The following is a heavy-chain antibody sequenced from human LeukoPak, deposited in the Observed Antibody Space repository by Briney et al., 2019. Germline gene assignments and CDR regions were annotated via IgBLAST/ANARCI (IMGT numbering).Heavy chain of an antibody. D-gene: IGHD6-13*01. CDR1: GFTFSSYG. CDR3: ARGGLDSSSWHQFDY. CDR2: IWYDGSNK. Sequence: PGGSLRLSCAASGFTFSSYGMHWVRQAPGKGLEWVGVIWYDGSNKYYADSVKGRFTISRDNSKNTLYLQMNSLRAEDTAVYYCARGGLDSSSWHQFDYWGQGTLVTVSS. J-gene: IGHJ4*02. V-gene: IGHV3-33*01.